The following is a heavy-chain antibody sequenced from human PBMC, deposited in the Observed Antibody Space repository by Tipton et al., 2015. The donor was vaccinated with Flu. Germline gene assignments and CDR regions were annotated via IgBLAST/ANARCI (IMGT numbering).Heavy chain of an antibody. CDR3: ARGDYGDYDHEADGFDI. V-gene: IGHV4-31*03. CDR1: DGSISSSRYH. D-gene: IGHD4-17*01. Sequence: TLSLTCIVSDGSISSSRYHWSWIRQHPGKGLEWIGYIYHSGNTHYNPSLKSRVIMSLDTSKNQLSLRLSSMTVADTAVYYCARGDYGDYDHEADGFDIWGQGTLVTVSA. CDR2: IYHSGNT. J-gene: IGHJ3*02.